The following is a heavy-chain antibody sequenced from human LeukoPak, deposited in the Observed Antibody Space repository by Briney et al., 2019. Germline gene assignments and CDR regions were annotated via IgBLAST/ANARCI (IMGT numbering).Heavy chain of an antibody. D-gene: IGHD1-1*01. J-gene: IGHJ4*02. V-gene: IGHV3-48*01. CDR1: GFTFNTYS. CDR3: ASGVGTTGIGY. CDR2: ISRSSSTI. Sequence: GGSLRLSCAASGFTFNTYSMNWVRQAPGKGLEWLSYISRSSSTIYYADSVKGRFTISRDNVKNSLYLQMKRLRGEDTAVYYCASGVGTTGIGYWGQGTRVTVSS.